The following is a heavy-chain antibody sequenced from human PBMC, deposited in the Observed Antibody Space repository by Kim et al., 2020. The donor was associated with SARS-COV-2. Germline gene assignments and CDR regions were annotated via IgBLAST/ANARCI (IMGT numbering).Heavy chain of an antibody. CDR1: GFTFSSYA. CDR3: ARDGSGSYFSGFDP. Sequence: GGSLRLSCAASGFTFSSYAMHWVRQAPGKGLEWVAVISYDGSNKYYADSVKGRFTISRENSKNTLYLQRNSLRAEDTAVYYCARDGSGSYFSGFDPWGQGTLVTVSS. J-gene: IGHJ5*02. CDR2: ISYDGSNK. D-gene: IGHD3-10*01. V-gene: IGHV3-30-3*01.